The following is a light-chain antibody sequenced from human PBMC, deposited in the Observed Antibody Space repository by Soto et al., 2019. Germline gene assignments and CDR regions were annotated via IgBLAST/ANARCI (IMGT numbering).Light chain of an antibody. CDR3: QQLNSYPLT. CDR1: QGISTY. Sequence: DIQLIQSPSFLSASVGDRLTITCRASQGISTYLAWYQQKPGKAPEVLIFAASTLQSGVPSRFSGSGSGTEFTLTISSLQPEDFATYYCQQLNSYPLTFGPGTKVDFK. J-gene: IGKJ3*01. V-gene: IGKV1-9*01. CDR2: AAS.